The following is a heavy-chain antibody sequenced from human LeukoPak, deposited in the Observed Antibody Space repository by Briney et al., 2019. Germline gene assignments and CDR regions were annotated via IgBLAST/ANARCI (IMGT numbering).Heavy chain of an antibody. J-gene: IGHJ1*01. CDR3: ARVRGDFETD. CDR2: RYYSGST. Sequence: SETLSLTCSVSGGSISSYYWTWIRQPPGKGLEWIGYRYYSGSTTYNPYLKSRVTISVDTSKSQFSLKLISVTAADTAIYYCARVRGDFETDWGQGTLVTVSS. CDR1: GGSISSYY. D-gene: IGHD3-16*01. V-gene: IGHV4-59*01.